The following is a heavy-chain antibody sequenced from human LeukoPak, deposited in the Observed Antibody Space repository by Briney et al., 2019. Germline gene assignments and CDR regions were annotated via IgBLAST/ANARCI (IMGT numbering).Heavy chain of an antibody. Sequence: GGSLRLSCAASGFTFSSYSMNWVRQAPGKGLEWVSYISSSSSTMYYADSVKGRFSISRDNAKNSLYLQMNSLRAEDTAVYYCARDHHRRLYDSQARGTFDIWGQGTMVTVSS. CDR1: GFTFSSYS. J-gene: IGHJ3*02. CDR3: ARDHHRRLYDSQARGTFDI. V-gene: IGHV3-48*01. CDR2: ISSSSSTM. D-gene: IGHD3-22*01.